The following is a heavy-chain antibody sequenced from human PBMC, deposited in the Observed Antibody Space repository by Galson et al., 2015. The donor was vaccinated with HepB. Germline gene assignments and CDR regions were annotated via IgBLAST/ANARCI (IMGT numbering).Heavy chain of an antibody. CDR2: LNAVNDHT. CDR3: AREGVTGHDYFGY. CDR1: GSTFTSYA. Sequence: SVTVSCKASGSTFTSYAMHWVRQAPGQRLEWMGWLNAVNDHTTHSQKFQGRVTFTVDTSASTAYMELSSLKSEDTAVYYCAREGVTGHDYFGYWGQGTLVTVSS. V-gene: IGHV1-3*01. J-gene: IGHJ4*02. D-gene: IGHD7-27*01.